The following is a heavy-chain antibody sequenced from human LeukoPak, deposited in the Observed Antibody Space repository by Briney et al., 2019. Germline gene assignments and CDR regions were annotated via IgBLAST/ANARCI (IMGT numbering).Heavy chain of an antibody. D-gene: IGHD5-12*01. CDR3: ARDWSMGGYDPYDY. Sequence: GGSLRLSCAASGFTFDDYGMSWVRQAPGKGLEWVSGINWNGGSTGYADSVKGRFTISRDNAKNSLYLQMNSLRAEDTALYYCARDWSMGGYDPYDYWGQGTLVTVSS. CDR2: INWNGGST. CDR1: GFTFDDYG. V-gene: IGHV3-20*04. J-gene: IGHJ4*02.